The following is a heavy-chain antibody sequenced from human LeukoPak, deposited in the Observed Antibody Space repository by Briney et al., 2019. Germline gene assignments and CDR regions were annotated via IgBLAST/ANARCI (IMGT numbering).Heavy chain of an antibody. Sequence: GGSLRLSCAASGFTFSSYDMHWVRQATGKGLEWVSAIGTAGDTYYPGSVKGRFTISRDNAKNTLYLQMNSLRAEDTAVYYCARDSGTWDFDYWGQGTLVTVSS. CDR1: GFTFSSYD. J-gene: IGHJ4*02. CDR2: IGTAGDT. D-gene: IGHD3-10*01. V-gene: IGHV3-13*01. CDR3: ARDSGTWDFDY.